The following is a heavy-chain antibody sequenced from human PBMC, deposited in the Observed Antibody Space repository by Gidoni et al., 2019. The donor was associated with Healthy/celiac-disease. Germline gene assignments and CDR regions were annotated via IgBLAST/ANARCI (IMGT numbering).Heavy chain of an antibody. CDR3: ARSKRYSSSWYEPADY. J-gene: IGHJ4*02. V-gene: IGHV1-46*01. D-gene: IGHD6-13*01. CDR1: GYTFPSYY. CDR2: INPSGGST. Sequence: QVQLVQSGAEVKKPGAAVKVSCKASGYTFPSYYLHGVRQAPGQGLVWMGIINPSGGSTSYAPKFQGRVPMPRDTSTSTVYMVLSSLRSEDTAVYYCARSKRYSSSWYEPADYWGQGTLVTVSS.